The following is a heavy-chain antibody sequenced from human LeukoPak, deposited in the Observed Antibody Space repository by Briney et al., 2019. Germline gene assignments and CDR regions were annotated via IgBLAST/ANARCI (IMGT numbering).Heavy chain of an antibody. CDR1: GYTFTSYA. V-gene: IGHV1-18*01. CDR3: ARVKAGDYDLGY. J-gene: IGHJ4*02. Sequence: WASVKVSCKASGYTFTSYAMNWVRQAPGQGLEWMGWISAYNGNTNYAQKLQGRVTMTTDTSTSTAYMELRSLRSDDTAVYYCARVKAGDYDLGYWGQGTLVTVSS. D-gene: IGHD4-17*01. CDR2: ISAYNGNT.